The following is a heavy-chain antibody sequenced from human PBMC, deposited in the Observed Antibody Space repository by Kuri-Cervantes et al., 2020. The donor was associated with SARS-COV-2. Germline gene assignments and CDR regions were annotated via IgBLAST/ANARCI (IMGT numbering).Heavy chain of an antibody. Sequence: ASVKVSCKASGYTFTGYYMHWVRQAPGQGLEWMGWINPNSGGTNYAQKFQGRVTMTEDTSTDTAYMELSSLRSEDTAVYYCATSRYFDWLSAPLDAFDIWGQGTMVTVSS. CDR2: INPNSGGT. CDR1: GYTFTGYY. V-gene: IGHV1-2*02. D-gene: IGHD3-9*01. J-gene: IGHJ3*02. CDR3: ATSRYFDWLSAPLDAFDI.